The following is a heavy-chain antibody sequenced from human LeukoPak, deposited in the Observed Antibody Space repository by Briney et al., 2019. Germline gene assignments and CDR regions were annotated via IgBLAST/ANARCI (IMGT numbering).Heavy chain of an antibody. CDR1: GFTFSSYS. V-gene: IGHV3-21*01. J-gene: IGHJ4*02. CDR3: ARALSYSYGSMDF. D-gene: IGHD5-18*01. Sequence: RGSLRLSCADSGFTFSSYSMNWVRQAPGKGLEWVSSISSGSKYIYNADSVKGRFTISRDNAKNSLYLQMNSLRAEDTAVYYCARALSYSYGSMDFWGQGTLVIVSS. CDR2: ISSGSKYI.